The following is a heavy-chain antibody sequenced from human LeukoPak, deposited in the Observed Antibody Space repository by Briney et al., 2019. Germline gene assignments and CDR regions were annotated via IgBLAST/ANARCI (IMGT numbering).Heavy chain of an antibody. CDR2: IHTSGST. CDR1: GDSISSSY. V-gene: IGHV4-4*07. J-gene: IGHJ4*02. Sequence: LSETLSLTCTVSGDSISSSYWSWIRQPVGKGLEYIGRIHTSGSTNFNPSLKSRVTMSVDTSKNQFSLKLSSVTAADTAVYYCAKEGVLAPATLDYWGQGTLVIVSS. CDR3: AKEGVLAPATLDY. D-gene: IGHD3-3*02.